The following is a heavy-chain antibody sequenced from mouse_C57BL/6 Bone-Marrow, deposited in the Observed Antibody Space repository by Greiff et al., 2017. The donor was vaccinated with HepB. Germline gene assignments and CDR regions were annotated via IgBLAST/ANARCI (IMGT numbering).Heavy chain of an antibody. D-gene: IGHD2-4*01. V-gene: IGHV3-6*01. CDR2: ISYDGSN. Sequence: EVQLVESGPGLVKPSQSLSLTCSVTGYSITSGYFWNWIRQFPGNKLEWMGYISYDGSNNYNPSLKNRISITRDTSKNQFFLKLNSVTTEDTATYYCAHYYDLMDYWGQGTSVTVSS. CDR1: GYSITSGYF. CDR3: AHYYDLMDY. J-gene: IGHJ4*01.